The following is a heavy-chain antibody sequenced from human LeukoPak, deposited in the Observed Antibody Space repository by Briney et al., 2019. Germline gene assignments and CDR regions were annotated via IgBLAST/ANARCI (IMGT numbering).Heavy chain of an antibody. CDR3: TTIDYGDLTPAASSDY. CDR2: ISGSGGST. J-gene: IGHJ4*02. Sequence: PGGSLRLSCAASGFTFGSYAMTWVRQAPGKGLEWVSAISGSGGSTYYADSVKGRFTISRDNSKNTLYLQMNSLRAEDTAVYYCTTIDYGDLTPAASSDYWGQGTLVTVSS. D-gene: IGHD4-17*01. V-gene: IGHV3-23*01. CDR1: GFTFGSYA.